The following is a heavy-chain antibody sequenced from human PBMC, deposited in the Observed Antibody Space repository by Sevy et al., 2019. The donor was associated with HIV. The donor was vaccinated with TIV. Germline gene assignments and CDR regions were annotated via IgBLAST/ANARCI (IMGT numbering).Heavy chain of an antibody. CDR1: GDSINNNRW. J-gene: IGHJ4*02. CDR3: ARHMTTTGTRGFDY. D-gene: IGHD1-1*01. V-gene: IGHV4-4*02. Sequence: SETLSLTCSLSGDSINNNRWWSWVRQPPGQGLEWIGEIFRTGKANYNASLESRVTISVVPSNNQIYLRLTSVTAADTAFYYCARHMTTTGTRGFDYWGQGALVTVSS. CDR2: IFRTGKA.